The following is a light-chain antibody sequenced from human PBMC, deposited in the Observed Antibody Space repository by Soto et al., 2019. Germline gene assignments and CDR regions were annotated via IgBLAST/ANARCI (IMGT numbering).Light chain of an antibody. CDR1: QSVSRY. Sequence: EIVLTQSPATLSLSPGERATLSCRASQSVSRYLAWYQQKPGQAPRLLIYGGSSRATGIPVRFSGSGSETDFTLTITRLEPEDFAVYYCQQYGSSPPKTFGQGTKVDIK. V-gene: IGKV3-20*01. CDR3: QQYGSSPPKT. CDR2: GGS. J-gene: IGKJ1*01.